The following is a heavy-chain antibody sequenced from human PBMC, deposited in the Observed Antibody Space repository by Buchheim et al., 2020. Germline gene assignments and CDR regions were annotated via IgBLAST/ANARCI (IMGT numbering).Heavy chain of an antibody. D-gene: IGHD1-1*01. CDR2: ISYDGSNK. V-gene: IGHV3-30*04. Sequence: QVQLVESGGGVVQPGRSLRLSCAASGFTFSSYAMHWVRQAPGKGLEWVAVISYDGSNKYYADSVKGRFTISRENSKNTLYLQMNSLRAEDTAVYYCAKPLERRTWYYFDYWGQGTL. CDR3: AKPLERRTWYYFDY. CDR1: GFTFSSYA. J-gene: IGHJ4*02.